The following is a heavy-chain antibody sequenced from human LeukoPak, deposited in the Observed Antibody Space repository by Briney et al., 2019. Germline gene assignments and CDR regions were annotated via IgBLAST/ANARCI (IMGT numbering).Heavy chain of an antibody. V-gene: IGHV4-31*03. CDR2: IYYSGST. CDR1: GGSISSGGYY. CDR3: ARDMTDWWFDP. Sequence: SSETLSLTCTVSGGSISSGGYYWSWIRQHPGKGLEWIGYIYYSGSTHYNLSLKSRVTISVDTSKNQFSLKLSSVTAADTAVYYCARDMTDWWFDPWGQGTLVTVSS. D-gene: IGHD3-9*01. J-gene: IGHJ5*02.